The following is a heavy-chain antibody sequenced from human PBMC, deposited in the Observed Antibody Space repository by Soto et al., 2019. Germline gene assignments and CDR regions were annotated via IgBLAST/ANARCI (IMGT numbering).Heavy chain of an antibody. CDR3: AKDSSSWYRYGMDV. D-gene: IGHD6-13*01. V-gene: IGHV3-30*18. CDR2: ISYYRSNK. J-gene: IGHJ6*02. CDR1: GSTCSSYA. Sequence: GSPRLYCAACGSTCSSYAMHWVRQAPCKGMEWVAVISYYRSNKYYADSVKGRFTISRDNSKNTLYLQMNSLRAEETAVYYCAKDSSSWYRYGMDVWGQGITDSASS.